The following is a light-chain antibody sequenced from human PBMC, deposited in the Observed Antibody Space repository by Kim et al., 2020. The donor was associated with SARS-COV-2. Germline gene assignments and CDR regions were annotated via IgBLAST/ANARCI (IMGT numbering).Light chain of an antibody. J-gene: IGKJ4*01. CDR3: QQYNNWPPLT. V-gene: IGKV3-15*01. CDR2: GAS. Sequence: SPGESATLSCRASQSVSTNLAWYQVRPGHMPRLLIYGASSRATGIPARFSGSGSGTEFTLTISSLQSEDFAVYYCQQYNNWPPLTFGGGTKVDIK. CDR1: QSVSTN.